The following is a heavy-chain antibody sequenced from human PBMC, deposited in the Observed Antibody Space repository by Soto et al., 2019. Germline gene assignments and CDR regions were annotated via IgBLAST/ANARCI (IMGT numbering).Heavy chain of an antibody. V-gene: IGHV3-7*03. CDR2: IKQDGTEK. D-gene: IGHD6-25*01. J-gene: IGHJ6*02. Sequence: VGSLRLSCAASGFTFSSYWMSWVRQARGKRLEWVANIKQDGTEKYYVDSLKGRFTISRDNAKNSLYLQMNSLRAEDRAVYYCARCGIPGRAYYYYYRMDVWGQATTVTVSS. CDR3: ARCGIPGRAYYYYYRMDV. CDR1: GFTFSSYW.